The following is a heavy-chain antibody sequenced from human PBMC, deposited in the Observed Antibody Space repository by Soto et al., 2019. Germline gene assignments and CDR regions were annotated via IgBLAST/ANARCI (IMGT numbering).Heavy chain of an antibody. CDR3: ARDHIDEYSSSFGV. J-gene: IGHJ6*04. CDR1: GFTFSSYS. CDR2: ISSSSSYI. V-gene: IGHV3-21*01. Sequence: EVQLVESGGGLVKPGGSLRLSCAASGFTFSSYSMNWVRQAPGKGLEWVSSISSSSSYIYYADSVKGRFTISRDNAKNSLYLQMNSLRAEDTAVYYCARDHIDEYSSSFGVWGKGTTVTVSS. D-gene: IGHD6-6*01.